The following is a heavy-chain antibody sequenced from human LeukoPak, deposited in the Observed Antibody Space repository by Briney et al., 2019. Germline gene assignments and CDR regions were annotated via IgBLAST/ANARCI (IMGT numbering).Heavy chain of an antibody. CDR2: INHSGST. J-gene: IGHJ4*02. D-gene: IGHD3-10*01. Sequence: KASETLSLTCAVYGGSFSGYYWSWIRQPPGKGLEWIGEINHSGSTNYNPSLKSRVTISVDTSKNQFSLKLSSVTAADTAVYYCARAPPYGSGSFDYWGQGTLVTVSS. V-gene: IGHV4-34*01. CDR3: ARAPPYGSGSFDY. CDR1: GGSFSGYY.